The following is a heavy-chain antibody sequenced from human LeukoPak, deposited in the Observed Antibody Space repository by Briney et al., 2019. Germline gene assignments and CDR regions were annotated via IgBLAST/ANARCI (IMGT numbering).Heavy chain of an antibody. CDR1: GGSIGSYY. CDR3: ARVLAATPFPFDY. V-gene: IGHV4-59*01. J-gene: IGHJ4*02. Sequence: SETPCLTCTVSGGSIGSYYWSWIRQPPGKGLEWIGYIYYSGSTNYNPSLKSRVTISVDTSKNQFSLKLSSVTAADTAVYYCARVLAATPFPFDYWGQGTLVTVSS. D-gene: IGHD5-12*01. CDR2: IYYSGST.